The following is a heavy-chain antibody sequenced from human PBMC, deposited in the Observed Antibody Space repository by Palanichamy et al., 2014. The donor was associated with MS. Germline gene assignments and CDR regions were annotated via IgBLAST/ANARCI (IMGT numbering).Heavy chain of an antibody. Sequence: QVQLVQSGAEVTKSGASVKVSCKTSGYTFTGYYIHWVRQAPGQGPEWMGWIDRYSDGTNHAQKFEGRVTMTRDTSISTAYMELSTLRSDDTAVYYCARRGSYGYDYWGQGTLVTVSS. CDR2: IDRYSDGT. CDR3: ARRGSYGYDY. J-gene: IGHJ4*02. CDR1: GYTFTGYY. D-gene: IGHD5-18*01. V-gene: IGHV1-2*02.